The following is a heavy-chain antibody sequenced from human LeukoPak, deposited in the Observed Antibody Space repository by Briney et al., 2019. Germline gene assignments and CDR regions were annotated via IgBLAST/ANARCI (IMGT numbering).Heavy chain of an antibody. CDR2: IIPIFGTA. CDR1: GGTFSSYA. CDR3: ARPGHNIVYFYYMDV. V-gene: IGHV1-69*05. D-gene: IGHD1-1*01. J-gene: IGHJ6*03. Sequence: SVKVSCKASGGTFSSYAISWVRQAPGQGLEWMGGIIPIFGTANYAQKFQGRVTITTDESTSTAYMELSSLRSEDTAVYYCARPGHNIVYFYYMDVWGKGTTVTVSS.